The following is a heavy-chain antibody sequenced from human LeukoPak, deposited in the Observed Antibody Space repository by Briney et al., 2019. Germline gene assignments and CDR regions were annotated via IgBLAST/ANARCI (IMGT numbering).Heavy chain of an antibody. CDR2: INPSGCST. CDR1: VYTFTSYY. J-gene: IGHJ5*02. Sequence: ASVTLSCTSSVYTFTSYYMHWVRHSPGQGLEWIGIINPSGCSTSYAQKFQGRVTMTRDTSTRTVYMELSSLRSEDTPVYYCARDGLLWFGISNWFDPWRQGTLVTVSS. V-gene: IGHV1-46*01. D-gene: IGHD3-10*01. CDR3: ARDGLLWFGISNWFDP.